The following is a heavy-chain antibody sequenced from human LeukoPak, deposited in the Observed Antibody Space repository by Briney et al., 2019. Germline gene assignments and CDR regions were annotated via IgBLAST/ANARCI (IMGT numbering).Heavy chain of an antibody. CDR2: INPDGTKT. Sequence: GGSLRLSCAASGFTFTRFWLTWVRQSPGKGLEWVANINPDGTKTTYVDSVEGRFAISRDNAKNSVFLLMTSLRAEDTAMYYCATAPASVDSSWGQGTLVAVSS. CDR1: GFTFTRFW. D-gene: IGHD3-3*01. J-gene: IGHJ5*02. CDR3: ATAPASVDSS. V-gene: IGHV3-7*01.